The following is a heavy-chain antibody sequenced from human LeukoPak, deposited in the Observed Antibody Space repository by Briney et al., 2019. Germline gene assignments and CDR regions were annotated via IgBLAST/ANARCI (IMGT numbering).Heavy chain of an antibody. D-gene: IGHD6-19*01. CDR3: ARDQWPLPYDY. CDR1: GFTFSSYS. Sequence: PGGSLRLSCAASGFTFSSYSMHWVRQAPGKGLEWLSVISYDGISKYFADSVKGRFTISRDNAKNSLYLLMNSLRAEDTAVYYCARDQWPLPYDYWGQGTLVTVSS. V-gene: IGHV3-30-3*01. CDR2: ISYDGISK. J-gene: IGHJ4*02.